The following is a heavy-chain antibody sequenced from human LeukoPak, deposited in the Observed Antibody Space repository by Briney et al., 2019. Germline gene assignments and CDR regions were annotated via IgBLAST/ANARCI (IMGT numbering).Heavy chain of an antibody. CDR2: INPNVGGT. D-gene: IGHD5-18*01. CDR1: GYTFTGYY. V-gene: IGHV1-2*02. J-gene: IGHJ4*02. Sequence: ASVKVSCKASGYTFTGYYMHWVRQAPGQRLEWMGLINPNVGGTNYAKKFQGGVTMTRDTSISTAYMELSRLRSDDTAVYYCARAVLLGTDFDYWGQGTLVTISS. CDR3: ARAVLLGTDFDY.